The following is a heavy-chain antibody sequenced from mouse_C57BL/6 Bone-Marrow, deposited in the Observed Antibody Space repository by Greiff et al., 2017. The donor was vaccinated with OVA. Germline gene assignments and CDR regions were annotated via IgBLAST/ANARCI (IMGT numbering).Heavy chain of an antibody. CDR2: IRSKSNNYAT. V-gene: IGHV10-1*01. Sequence: EVQGVESGGGLVQPKGSLKLSCAASGFSFNTYAMNWVRQAPGKGLEWVARIRSKSNNYATYYADSVKDRFTISRDDSESMLYLQINNLKTEDTAMYYCVRHDYDVGGYAMDYWGQGTSVTVSS. CDR3: VRHDYDVGGYAMDY. D-gene: IGHD2-4*01. J-gene: IGHJ4*01. CDR1: GFSFNTYA.